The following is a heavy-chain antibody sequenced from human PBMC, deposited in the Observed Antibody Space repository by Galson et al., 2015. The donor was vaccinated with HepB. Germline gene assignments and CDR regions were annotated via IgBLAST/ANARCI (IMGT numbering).Heavy chain of an antibody. J-gene: IGHJ6*03. V-gene: IGHV3-33*08. CDR1: GFTFSSYS. Sequence: SLRLSCAASGFTFSSYSMNWVRQAPGKGLEWVAVIWYDGSNKYYADSVKGRFTISRDNSKNTLYLQMNSLRAEDTAVYYCARVRLAVAGAKQYYYYYYMDVWGKGTTVTVSS. D-gene: IGHD6-19*01. CDR3: ARVRLAVAGAKQYYYYYYMDV. CDR2: IWYDGSNK.